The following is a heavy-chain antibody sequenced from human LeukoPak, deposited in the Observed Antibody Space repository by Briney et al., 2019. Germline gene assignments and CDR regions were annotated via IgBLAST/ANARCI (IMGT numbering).Heavy chain of an antibody. CDR1: GYTFTSYG. CDR2: ISAYNGNT. CDR3: ARDIAARLDY. J-gene: IGHJ4*02. V-gene: IGHV1-18*01. D-gene: IGHD6-6*01. Sequence: ASVKVSCKASGYTFTSYGISWVRQAPGQGLEWMGWISAYNGNTNYAQKLQGRVTMTTDTSTSAAYMKLRSLRSGDTAVYYCARDIAARLDYWGQGTLVTVSS.